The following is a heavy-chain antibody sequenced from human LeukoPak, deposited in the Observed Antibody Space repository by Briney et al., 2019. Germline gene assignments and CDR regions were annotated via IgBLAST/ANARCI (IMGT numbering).Heavy chain of an antibody. J-gene: IGHJ4*02. CDR1: VFTLTRYW. D-gene: IGHD4-17*01. Sequence: GGSLRLSCAASVFTLTRYWIHWVRHAPGKGLVWVSRINSDGSSTSYADSVKGRFTISRDNAKNTLYLQMNSLRAEDTAVYYCARGTGAVTTETTLFDYWGQGTLVTVSA. CDR3: ARGTGAVTTETTLFDY. CDR2: INSDGSST. V-gene: IGHV3-74*01.